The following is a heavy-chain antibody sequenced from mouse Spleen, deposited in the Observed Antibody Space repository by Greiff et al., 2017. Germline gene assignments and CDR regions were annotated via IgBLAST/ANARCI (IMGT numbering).Heavy chain of an antibody. D-gene: IGHD1-1*01. Sequence: QVQLQQSGAELVKPGASVKLSCKASGYTFTSYWMHWVKQRPGQGLEWIGMIHPNSGSTNYNEKFKSKATLTVDKSSSTAYMQLSSLTSEDSAVYYCARSNYYDGSYLGYWGQGTSVTVSS. CDR2: IHPNSGST. V-gene: IGHV1-64*01. CDR3: ARSNYYDGSYLGY. J-gene: IGHJ4*01. CDR1: GYTFTSYW.